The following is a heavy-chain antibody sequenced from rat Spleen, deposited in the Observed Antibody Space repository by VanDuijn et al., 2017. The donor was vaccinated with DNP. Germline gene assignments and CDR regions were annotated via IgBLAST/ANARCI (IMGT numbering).Heavy chain of an antibody. CDR2: ISYDGGTT. Sequence: EVQLVESGGDLVQPGRSLKLSCVDSGFTFNNFWRTWIRLVPGKGLEWVASISYDGGTTYYRDSVKGRFTISRDNAKTTLYLQMDSLRSEDTATFYCARTYSNYGNWFPYWGQGTLVTVSS. V-gene: IGHV5-31*01. D-gene: IGHD1-2*01. CDR1: GFTFNNFW. CDR3: ARTYSNYGNWFPY. J-gene: IGHJ3*01.